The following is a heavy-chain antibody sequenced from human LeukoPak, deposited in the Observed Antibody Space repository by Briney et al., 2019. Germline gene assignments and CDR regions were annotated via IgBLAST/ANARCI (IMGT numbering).Heavy chain of an antibody. CDR2: FYPEDGET. J-gene: IGHJ4*02. Sequence: ASVKVSCKVSGYTLTELSMHWVRQAPGKGLEWMGGFYPEDGETIYAQKFQGRVTMTEDTSTDTAYMELSSLRSEDTAVYYCATGPRVYSSSWYVYLFDYWGQGTLVTVSS. V-gene: IGHV1-24*01. CDR1: GYTLTELS. CDR3: ATGPRVYSSSWYVYLFDY. D-gene: IGHD6-13*01.